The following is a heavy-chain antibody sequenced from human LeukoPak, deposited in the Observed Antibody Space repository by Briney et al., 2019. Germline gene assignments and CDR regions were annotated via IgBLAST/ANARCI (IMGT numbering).Heavy chain of an antibody. CDR1: GGSIRSYY. D-gene: IGHD3-22*01. J-gene: IGHJ4*02. CDR2: INTSGNS. Sequence: SETLSLTCSVSGGSIRSYYWSWIRQPAGKGLEWIGRINTSGNSNYNPSLKSRVTMSVDTSKNQFSLKLNSVTAADTAVYYCARGRYYHDSTGYAYWGQGTLVTVSS. V-gene: IGHV4-4*07. CDR3: ARGRYYHDSTGYAY.